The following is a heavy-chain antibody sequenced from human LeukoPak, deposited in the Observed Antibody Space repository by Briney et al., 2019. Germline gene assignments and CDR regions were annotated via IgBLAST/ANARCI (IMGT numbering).Heavy chain of an antibody. Sequence: SQTLSLTCAISGDSVSSNNAAWNWIRQSPSRGLEWLGRTYYRSKWYNDYAISVKSRITLNPDTSKNQFSLQLNSVTPEDTAVYYCARSNWNFVDYFDYWGQGTLVTVSS. CDR3: ARSNWNFVDYFDY. CDR2: TYYRSKWYN. V-gene: IGHV6-1*01. J-gene: IGHJ4*02. CDR1: GDSVSSNNAA. D-gene: IGHD1-7*01.